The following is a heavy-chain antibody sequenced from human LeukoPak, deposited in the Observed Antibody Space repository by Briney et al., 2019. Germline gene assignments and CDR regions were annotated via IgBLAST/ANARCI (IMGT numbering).Heavy chain of an antibody. CDR1: GGTFSSYA. CDR2: IIPIFGTA. V-gene: IGHV1-69*13. D-gene: IGHD3-9*01. Sequence: SVKVSCKASGGTFSSYAISWVRQAPGQGLEWMGGIIPIFGTANYAQKFQGRVTITADESTSTAYMELSSLRSEDTAVYYCAREGDILTGYWNGMDVWGQGTTVTVSS. CDR3: AREGDILTGYWNGMDV. J-gene: IGHJ6*02.